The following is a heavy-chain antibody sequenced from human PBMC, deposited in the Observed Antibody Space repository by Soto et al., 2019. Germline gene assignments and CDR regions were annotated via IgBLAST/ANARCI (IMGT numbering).Heavy chain of an antibody. V-gene: IGHV3-23*01. Sequence: EGSLRLSCVASGFSFSDYSMTWVRQAPGRGREWVSTLTRTGTTFYADSVKGRFTISRDNSKNTLSLQMYNLRAEDSARYYCAKRATTVPTQGNYFDCWGQGTLVTVSS. CDR3: AKRATTVPTQGNYFDC. CDR2: LTRTGTT. J-gene: IGHJ4*02. D-gene: IGHD1-1*01. CDR1: GFSFSDYS.